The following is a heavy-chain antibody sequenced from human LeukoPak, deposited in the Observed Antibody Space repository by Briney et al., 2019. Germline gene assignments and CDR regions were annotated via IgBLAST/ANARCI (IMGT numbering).Heavy chain of an antibody. CDR3: AKAALPSGSGGYYRY. Sequence: SETLSLTCAVSGDSLSSSSYYWVWIRPPPGKGLEWIGSVYSGGYTYYNPSLKSRVTISVDASKNQFLEMLSLVTAAEAAEYYCAKAALPSGSGGYYRYWGQATMVSVSS. J-gene: IGHJ4*02. CDR1: GDSLSSSSYY. CDR2: VYSGGYT. D-gene: IGHD3-22*01. V-gene: IGHV4-39*01.